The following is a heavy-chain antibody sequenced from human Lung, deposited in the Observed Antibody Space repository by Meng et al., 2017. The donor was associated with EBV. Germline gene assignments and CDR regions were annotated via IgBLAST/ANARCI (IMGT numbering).Heavy chain of an antibody. J-gene: IGHJ5*02. V-gene: IGHV3-74*01. CDR1: GFTFSSYW. Sequence: EVRGVGAGGGLVQPGGPLRLSCAASGFTFSSYWMHWVRQGPGKGLVWVSRINSDGSSTSYADSVKGRFTISRDNAKNTLYLQMNSLRAEDTAVYYCASAFSGYYYHWGQGTLVTVSS. CDR3: ASAFSGYYYH. D-gene: IGHD3-22*01. CDR2: INSDGSST.